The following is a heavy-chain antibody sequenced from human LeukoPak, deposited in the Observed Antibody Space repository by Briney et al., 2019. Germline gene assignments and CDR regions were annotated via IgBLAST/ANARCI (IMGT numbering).Heavy chain of an antibody. CDR3: ARGVKVAVASSYYYGLDV. J-gene: IGHJ6*02. Sequence: SETLSLTCTVSGGSISSYYWSWIRQPPGKGLEWIGYIYYSGSTNYNPSLKSRVTISVDTSKNQFSLMLSSVTAADTAVYYCARGVKVAVASSYYYGLDVWGQGTTVTVSS. CDR1: GGSISSYY. D-gene: IGHD6-19*01. CDR2: IYYSGST. V-gene: IGHV4-59*01.